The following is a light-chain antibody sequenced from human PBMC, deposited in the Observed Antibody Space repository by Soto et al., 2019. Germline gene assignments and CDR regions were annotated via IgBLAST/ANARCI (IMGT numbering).Light chain of an antibody. CDR2: EDD. V-gene: IGLV2-14*02. J-gene: IGLJ1*01. CDR1: SGDVGNYNL. CDR3: AAWDDSLNDYV. Sequence: QSALTQPASVSGSPGQSITISCSGVSGDVGNYNLVSWYQQYPGKAPALLIYEDDKRPSGVSNRFSGSKSDSTASLAISGLQSEDEADYYCAAWDDSLNDYVFGTGTKLTVL.